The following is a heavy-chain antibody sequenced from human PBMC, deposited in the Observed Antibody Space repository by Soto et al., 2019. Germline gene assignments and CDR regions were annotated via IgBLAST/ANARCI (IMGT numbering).Heavy chain of an antibody. D-gene: IGHD3-22*01. V-gene: IGHV4-30-2*01. CDR1: GGSISSGGYS. J-gene: IGHJ5*02. Sequence: SSETLSLTCAVSGGSISSGGYSWSWIRQPPGKGLEWIGYIYHSGSTYYNPSLKSRVTISVDRSKNQFSLKLSSVTAADTAVYYCAIGSPPFYDSSGFTRPANGFDPWGQGTLVTVSS. CDR3: AIGSPPFYDSSGFTRPANGFDP. CDR2: IYHSGST.